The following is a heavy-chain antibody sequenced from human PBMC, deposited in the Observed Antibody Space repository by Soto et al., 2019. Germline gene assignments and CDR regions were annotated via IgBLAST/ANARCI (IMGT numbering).Heavy chain of an antibody. V-gene: IGHV3-23*01. J-gene: IGHJ4*02. CDR2: ISGSGGST. CDR1: GFTFSSYA. D-gene: IGHD1-1*01. CDR3: AKDPGWGLDNWNDRFDY. Sequence: GGSLRLSCAASGFTFSSYAMSWVRQAPGKGLEWVSAISGSGGSTYYADSVKGRFTISRDNSKNTLYLQMNSLRAEDTAVYYCAKDPGWGLDNWNDRFDYWGQGTLVTVSS.